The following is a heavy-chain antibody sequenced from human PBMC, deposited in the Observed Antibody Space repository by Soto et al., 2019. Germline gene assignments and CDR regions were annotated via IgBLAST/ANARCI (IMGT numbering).Heavy chain of an antibody. CDR3: ARESESYYYYGMDV. V-gene: IGHV4-59*01. D-gene: IGHD3-3*01. J-gene: IGHJ6*02. Sequence: QVQLQEWGPGLVKPSVTVSLTCTVSGGSISSYYWSWIRQPPGKGMEWIGYIYYSGSTNYNPSLKSRVTLSVDASKNQFSLKLSSVTAADTAVYYCARESESYYYYGMDVWGQGTTVTVSS. CDR1: GGSISSYY. CDR2: IYYSGST.